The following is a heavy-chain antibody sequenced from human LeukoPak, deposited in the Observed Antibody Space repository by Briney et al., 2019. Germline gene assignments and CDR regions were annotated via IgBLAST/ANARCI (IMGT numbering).Heavy chain of an antibody. CDR1: GFTFSHYY. J-gene: IGHJ3*02. CDR2: ISYDGSNK. Sequence: GGSLRLSCAASGFTFSHYYMSWVRQAPGKGLEWVAVISYDGSNKYYADSVKGRFTISRDNSKNTLYLQMNSLRAEDTAVYYCAREGRPNAFDIWGQGTMVTVSS. V-gene: IGHV3-30*03. CDR3: AREGRPNAFDI.